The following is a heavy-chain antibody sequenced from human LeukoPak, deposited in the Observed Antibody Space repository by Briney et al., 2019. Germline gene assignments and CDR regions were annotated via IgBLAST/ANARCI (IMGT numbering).Heavy chain of an antibody. D-gene: IGHD3-22*01. CDR3: ARDYYYDSSGYYYYYMDV. CDR1: GFTVSGNY. CDR2: IYSGGST. J-gene: IGHJ6*03. Sequence: GGSLRLSCAASGFTVSGNYMSWVRQAPGKGLEWVSVIYSGGSTYYADSVKGRFTISRDNSKNTLYLQMNSLRAEDTAVYYCARDYYYDSSGYYYYYMDVWGKGTTVTVSS. V-gene: IGHV3-53*01.